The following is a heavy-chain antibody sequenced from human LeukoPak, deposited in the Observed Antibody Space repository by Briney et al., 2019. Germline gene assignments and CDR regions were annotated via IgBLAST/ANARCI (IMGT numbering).Heavy chain of an antibody. V-gene: IGHV3-53*05. Sequence: GGSLRLSCAASGFTVSSNYMSWVRQAPGKGLEWVSVIYSGGSTYYADSVKGRFTISRDNSKNTLYLQMNSLRAEDTAVYYCARDVDSSGFDYWGQGTLVTVSS. CDR2: IYSGGST. J-gene: IGHJ4*02. CDR1: GFTVSSNY. CDR3: ARDVDSSGFDY. D-gene: IGHD3-22*01.